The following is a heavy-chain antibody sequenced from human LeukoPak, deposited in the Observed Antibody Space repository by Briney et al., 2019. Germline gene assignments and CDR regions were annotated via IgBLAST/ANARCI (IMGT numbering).Heavy chain of an antibody. CDR1: GGSISSSNW. CDR3: ARTSTELGTLFDY. V-gene: IGHV4-4*02. Sequence: SETLSLTCAVSGGSISSSNWWRWVRQPPGKGLEWIGEIYHSGSTNYNPSLKSRVTISVDKSKNQFSLKLSSVTAADTAVYYCARTSTELGTLFDYWGQGTLVTVSS. J-gene: IGHJ4*02. CDR2: IYHSGST. D-gene: IGHD7-27*01.